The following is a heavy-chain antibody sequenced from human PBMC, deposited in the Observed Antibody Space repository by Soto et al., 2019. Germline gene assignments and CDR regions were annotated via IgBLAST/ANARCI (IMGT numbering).Heavy chain of an antibody. V-gene: IGHV1-8*01. CDR3: ARDHTYNSNDEGWFDP. D-gene: IGHD1-20*01. Sequence: QLQLVQSGAEVKKPGASVKVSCKASGYMFSPYDINWVRQAPGQWLEWMGWLNPNSGNTVYEQKFQGRVTMTRNTSINTADMELSSLGSDDTAVYYCARDHTYNSNDEGWFDPSGQGTLVTVSS. J-gene: IGHJ5*02. CDR1: GYMFSPYD. CDR2: LNPNSGNT.